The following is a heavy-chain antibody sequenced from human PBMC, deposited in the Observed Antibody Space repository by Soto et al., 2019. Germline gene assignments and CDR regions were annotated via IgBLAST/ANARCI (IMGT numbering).Heavy chain of an antibody. V-gene: IGHV3-23*01. CDR3: AKSGNYNDRSGYYYFDH. CDR1: GFRFNNYA. D-gene: IGHD3-22*01. Sequence: WGSLRLSCESSGFRFNNYAMNWARQAPGKGLEWVSSVSTSGGSTNYADSVTGRFTISRDNSKNTVSLQMNSLRVEDTAVYYCAKSGNYNDRSGYYYFDHWGQGMLVTVSS. CDR2: VSTSGGST. J-gene: IGHJ4*02.